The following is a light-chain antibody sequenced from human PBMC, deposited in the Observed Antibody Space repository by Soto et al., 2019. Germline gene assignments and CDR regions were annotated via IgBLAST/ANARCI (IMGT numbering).Light chain of an antibody. CDR3: SSYTTSNTRQIV. V-gene: IGLV2-14*03. CDR2: DVS. Sequence: QSLLTRPVSVSGSPGQSITISCTGTSSDVGGYNYVSWYQHHPGKAPKLMIFDVSNRPSGVSNRFSGSNSGNTASLTISGLQPEDEADYYCSSYTTSNTRQIVFGTGTKVTVL. J-gene: IGLJ1*01. CDR1: SSDVGGYNY.